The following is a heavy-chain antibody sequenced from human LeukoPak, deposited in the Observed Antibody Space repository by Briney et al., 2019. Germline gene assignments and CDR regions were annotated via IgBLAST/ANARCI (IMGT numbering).Heavy chain of an antibody. J-gene: IGHJ4*02. Sequence: RPSETLSLTCTVSGDSISSYYWSWIRQPPGKGLEWIGFIYYSGSTNYNPSLKSRVTISVDTSKNQFSPKLSSVTAADTAVYYCARRGYYGSGSYYPSFEYWGQGTLVTVSS. D-gene: IGHD3-10*01. V-gene: IGHV4-59*12. CDR2: IYYSGST. CDR3: ARRGYYGSGSYYPSFEY. CDR1: GDSISSYY.